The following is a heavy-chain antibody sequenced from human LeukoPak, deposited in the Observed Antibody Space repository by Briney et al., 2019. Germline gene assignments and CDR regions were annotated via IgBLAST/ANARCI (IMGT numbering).Heavy chain of an antibody. Sequence: PSETLSLTCTVSGGSISSYYWSWIRQPPGKGLEWIGYIYYSGSTNYNPSLKSRVTISVDTSKNQFSLKLSPVTAADTAVYYCARDNVGGYNFDYWGQGTLVTVSS. D-gene: IGHD5-24*01. J-gene: IGHJ4*02. CDR3: ARDNVGGYNFDY. CDR2: IYYSGST. CDR1: GGSISSYY. V-gene: IGHV4-59*01.